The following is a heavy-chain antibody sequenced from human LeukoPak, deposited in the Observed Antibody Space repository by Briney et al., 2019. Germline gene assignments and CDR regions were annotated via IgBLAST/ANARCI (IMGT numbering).Heavy chain of an antibody. CDR2: IHHDESEK. CDR1: GFNLNYYW. CDR3: SRWVSQYYFDY. J-gene: IGHJ4*02. Sequence: PGGSLRLSCEASGFNLNYYWLGWVRQAPGKGLEWVALIHHDESEKFYVDSVKGRFSISRENAKSSVYVQMDSLRVDDTAVYYCSRWVSQYYFDYWGQGALVSVSS. V-gene: IGHV3-7*01. D-gene: IGHD5-24*01.